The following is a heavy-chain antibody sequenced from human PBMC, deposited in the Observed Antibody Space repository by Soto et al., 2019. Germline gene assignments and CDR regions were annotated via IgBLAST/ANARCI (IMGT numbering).Heavy chain of an antibody. V-gene: IGHV1-69*04. CDR3: AREGYYYGSGSYYNWAPLYV. J-gene: IGHJ6*02. Sequence: SVKASCKASGYTFTYYAISWVQQAPGQGLEWMGRIIPILGIANYAQKFQGRVTITADKSTSTAYMELSSLRSEDTAVYYCAREGYYYGSGSYYNWAPLYVWGQGTTVTVSS. CDR1: GYTFTYYA. CDR2: IIPILGIA. D-gene: IGHD3-10*01.